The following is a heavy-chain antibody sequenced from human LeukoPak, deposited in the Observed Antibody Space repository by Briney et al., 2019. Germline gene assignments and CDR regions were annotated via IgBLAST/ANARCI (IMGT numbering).Heavy chain of an antibody. CDR3: ARVRGAAAANLDY. J-gene: IGHJ4*02. Sequence: PSETLSLTCAVYGGSFSGYYWSWIRQPPGKGLEWIGEINHSGSTNYNPSLKSRVTISVDTSKNQFSLKLSSVTAADTAVYYCARVRGAAAANLDYWGQGPLVPVSS. CDR1: GGSFSGYY. CDR2: INHSGST. V-gene: IGHV4-34*01. D-gene: IGHD6-13*01.